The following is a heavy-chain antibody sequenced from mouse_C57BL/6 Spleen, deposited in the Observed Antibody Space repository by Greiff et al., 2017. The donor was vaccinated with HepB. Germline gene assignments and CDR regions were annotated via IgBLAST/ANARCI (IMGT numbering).Heavy chain of an antibody. J-gene: IGHJ1*03. CDR1: GYSITSGYY. CDR3: ASYYGYFDV. CDR2: ISYDGSN. Sequence: ESGPGLVKPSQSLSLTCSVTGYSITSGYYWNWIRQFPGNKLEWMGYISYDGSNNYNPSLKNRISITRDTSKNQFFLKLNSVTTEDTATYYCASYYGYFDVWGTGTTVTVSS. D-gene: IGHD2-1*01. V-gene: IGHV3-6*01.